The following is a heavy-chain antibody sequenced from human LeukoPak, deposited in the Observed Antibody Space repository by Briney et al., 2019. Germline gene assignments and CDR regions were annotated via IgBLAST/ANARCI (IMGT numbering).Heavy chain of an antibody. Sequence: GRSLRLSCAASGFTFSSHGMHGVRQAPGKGLEWVAVIWYDGSNKYYADSVKGRFTVSRDDSKNTLYLQMNSLRAEDTAVYYCARDDSDAFDIWGQGTMVTVSS. V-gene: IGHV3-33*01. CDR1: GFTFSSHG. D-gene: IGHD3-3*01. CDR3: ARDDSDAFDI. CDR2: IWYDGSNK. J-gene: IGHJ3*02.